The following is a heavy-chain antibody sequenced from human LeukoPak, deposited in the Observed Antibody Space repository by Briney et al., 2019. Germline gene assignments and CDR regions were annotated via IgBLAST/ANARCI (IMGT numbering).Heavy chain of an antibody. V-gene: IGHV3-30*18. J-gene: IGHJ6*02. CDR3: AKDWSTYYYYYGMDV. CDR1: GFTFSSYG. CDR2: ISYDGSNK. Sequence: PGRSLRLSCAASGFTFSSYGMHWVRQAPGKGLEWVAVISYDGSNKYYADSVKGRFTISRDNSKNTLYLQMNSLRAADTAVYYCAKDWSTYYYYYGMDVWGQGTTVTVSS.